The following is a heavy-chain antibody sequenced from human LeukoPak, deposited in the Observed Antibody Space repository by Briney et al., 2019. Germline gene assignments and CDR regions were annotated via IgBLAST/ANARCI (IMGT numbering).Heavy chain of an antibody. CDR2: IRGSGGTA. CDR1: GFTFSSIA. V-gene: IGHV3-23*01. CDR3: AKGQELDDGVFDS. J-gene: IGHJ4*02. D-gene: IGHD1-1*01. Sequence: PGGSLRLSCAASGFTFSSIAMTWVRQAPGKGLEWVSTIRGSGGTAYNADSVRGRFAISRDDSKNALYLQMNSLRPEDTAIYYCAKGQELDDGVFDSWGQGTRVADSS.